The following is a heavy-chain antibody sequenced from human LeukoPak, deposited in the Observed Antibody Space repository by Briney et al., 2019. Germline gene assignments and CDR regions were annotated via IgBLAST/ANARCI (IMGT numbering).Heavy chain of an antibody. V-gene: IGHV1-69-2*01. CDR2: VDPEDGET. J-gene: IGHJ4*02. CDR3: ATDRAIFGVVISVGY. D-gene: IGHD3-3*01. CDR1: GYTFTDYY. Sequence: ASVKISCKVSGYTFTDYYVHWVQQAPGKGLEWMGLVDPEDGETIYAEKFQGRVTITADTSTDTAYMELSSLRSEDTAVYYCATDRAIFGVVISVGYWGQGTLVTVSS.